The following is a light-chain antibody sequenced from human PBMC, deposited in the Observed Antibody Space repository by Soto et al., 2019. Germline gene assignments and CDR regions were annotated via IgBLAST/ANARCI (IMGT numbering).Light chain of an antibody. CDR1: QSVSSSY. V-gene: IGKV3-20*01. J-gene: IGKJ2*01. Sequence: EIVLTQSPVTPSLSPGERATLSCMASQSVSSSYLAWYQQKPGQAPRLLIYGASSRATGIPDRFSGSGSGTDFTLTISRLEPEDFAVYYCQQYGSSPRYTFGQGTKVDIK. CDR2: GAS. CDR3: QQYGSSPRYT.